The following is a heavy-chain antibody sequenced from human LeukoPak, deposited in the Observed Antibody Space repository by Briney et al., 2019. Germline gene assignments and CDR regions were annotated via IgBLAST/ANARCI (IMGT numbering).Heavy chain of an antibody. Sequence: GRSLRLSCATSGFTFDDYAMHWVRHAPGKGLEWVSGISWNSGSIGYADSVKGRFTISRDNAKNSLYLQMNSLRAEDTALYYCAKGRDGYNLYDYWGQGTLVTVSS. CDR1: GFTFDDYA. CDR3: AKGRDGYNLYDY. D-gene: IGHD5-12*01. J-gene: IGHJ4*02. V-gene: IGHV3-9*01. CDR2: ISWNSGSI.